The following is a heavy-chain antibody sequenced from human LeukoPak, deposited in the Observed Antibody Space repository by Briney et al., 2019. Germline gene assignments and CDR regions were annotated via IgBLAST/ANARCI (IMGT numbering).Heavy chain of an antibody. Sequence: SGPTLVKPAQTLTLTCTFSGFSLSTSGVAVGWIRQPPGKALEWLALLYGNDDKRYSPSLKNRLTITRGTSENQVVLTMTNMDPVDTATYYCTHRSSSCFNYWGQGTLVTVSS. CDR2: LYGNDDK. D-gene: IGHD3-10*01. V-gene: IGHV2-5*01. J-gene: IGHJ4*02. CDR3: THRSSSCFNY. CDR1: GFSLSTSGVA.